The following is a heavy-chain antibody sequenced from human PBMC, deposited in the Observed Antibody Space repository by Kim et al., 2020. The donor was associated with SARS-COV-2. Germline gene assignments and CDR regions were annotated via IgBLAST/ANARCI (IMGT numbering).Heavy chain of an antibody. CDR1: GYTFTTYN. V-gene: IGHV1-3*04. CDR3: VTGGGPA. CDR2: INSGKGNT. D-gene: IGHD5-12*01. Sequence: ASVKVSCKASGYTFTTYNIQWVRQAPGQGLEWVGWINSGKGNTKYSQELQGRVSISRDTSASTAYMELSSLGSEDTAVYYCVTGGGPAWGQGTLVTVSS. J-gene: IGHJ4*02.